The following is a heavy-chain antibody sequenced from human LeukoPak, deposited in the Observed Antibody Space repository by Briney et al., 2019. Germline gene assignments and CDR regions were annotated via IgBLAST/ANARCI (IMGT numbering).Heavy chain of an antibody. CDR1: GGSFSGYY. Sequence: PSETLSLTCAVYGGSFSGYYWGWIRQPPGKGLEWIGSIYYSGSTYYNPSLKSRVTISVDTSKNQFSLKLSSVTAADTAVYYCARVPRGVNWFDPWGQGTLVTVSS. D-gene: IGHD3-10*01. J-gene: IGHJ5*02. CDR2: IYYSGST. CDR3: ARVPRGVNWFDP. V-gene: IGHV4-34*01.